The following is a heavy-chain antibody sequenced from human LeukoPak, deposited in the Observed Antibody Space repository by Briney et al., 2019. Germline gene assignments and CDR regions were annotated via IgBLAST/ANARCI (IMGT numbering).Heavy chain of an antibody. CDR1: GGSFSGYY. D-gene: IGHD4-17*01. Sequence: SETLSLTCAVYGGSFSGYYWSWIRQPPGKGLEWIGEINHSGSTNYNPSLKSRVTISVDTSKNQFSLKLSSVAAADTAVYYCARTAVTWVFDYWGQGTLVTVSS. CDR2: INHSGST. V-gene: IGHV4-34*01. J-gene: IGHJ4*02. CDR3: ARTAVTWVFDY.